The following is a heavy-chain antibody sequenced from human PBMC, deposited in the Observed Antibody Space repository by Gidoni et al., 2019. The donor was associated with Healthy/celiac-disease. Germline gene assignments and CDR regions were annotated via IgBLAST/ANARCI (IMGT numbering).Heavy chain of an antibody. D-gene: IGHD2-2*01. J-gene: IGHJ6*02. CDR2: LIPLFGTA. Sequence: QVPLVQSGAAVKKPGSSVKVACTASGGTFSSYAISWVRKAPGQGLEWMGGLIPLFGTANYAQKFQGSVTISAEKSTSTAYMELSSLRSADTAVYYCASYRYCSSTSCYRSRITYYGMDVWGQGTTVTVSS. CDR3: ASYRYCSSTSCYRSRITYYGMDV. V-gene: IGHV1-69*06. CDR1: GGTFSSYA.